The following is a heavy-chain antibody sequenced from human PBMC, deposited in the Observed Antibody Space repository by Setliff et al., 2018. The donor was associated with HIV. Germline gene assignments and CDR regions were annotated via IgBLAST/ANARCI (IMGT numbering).Heavy chain of an antibody. CDR2: IHFSGTT. CDR1: GGFSISNTDY. J-gene: IGHJ4*02. CDR3: ARPSLGIGGGSIFDL. D-gene: IGHD3-3*01. Sequence: SETLSLTCTVSGGFSISNTDYWGWIRQSPGKGLEWIGNIHFSGTTYYNPSLKSRVTMFVATSKQQFFPSLASVTAADTALYYCARPSLGIGGGSIFDLWGQGLLVTVSS. V-gene: IGHV4-39*01.